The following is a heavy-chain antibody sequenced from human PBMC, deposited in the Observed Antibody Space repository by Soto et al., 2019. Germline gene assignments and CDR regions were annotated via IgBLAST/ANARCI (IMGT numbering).Heavy chain of an antibody. V-gene: IGHV3-23*01. CDR3: AIDFGDIVVVVLAPYGMDV. CDR1: GFTFTNYA. D-gene: IGHD2-15*01. J-gene: IGHJ6*02. CDR2: ISGSGEST. Sequence: EVQLLESGGGLVQPGGSLRLSCAASGFTFTNYAMNWVRQAPGKGLEWVSVISGSGESTYYADSVKGRFTISRDNSKNTLYLQMNSLRAEDTAVYFCAIDFGDIVVVVLAPYGMDVWGLGTTVTVSS.